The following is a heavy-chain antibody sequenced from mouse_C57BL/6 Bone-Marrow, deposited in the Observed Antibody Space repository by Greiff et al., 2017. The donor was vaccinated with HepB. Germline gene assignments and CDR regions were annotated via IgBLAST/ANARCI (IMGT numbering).Heavy chain of an antibody. CDR2: ISYDGSN. Sequence: EVQLVESGPGLVKPSQSLSLTCSVTGYSITSGYYWNWIRQFPGNKLEWMGYISYDGSNNYNPSLKNRISITRDTSKNQFFLKLNSVTTEDTATYYCARGRYGSTLFDYWGQGTTLTVSS. V-gene: IGHV3-6*01. J-gene: IGHJ2*01. D-gene: IGHD1-1*01. CDR1: GYSITSGYY. CDR3: ARGRYGSTLFDY.